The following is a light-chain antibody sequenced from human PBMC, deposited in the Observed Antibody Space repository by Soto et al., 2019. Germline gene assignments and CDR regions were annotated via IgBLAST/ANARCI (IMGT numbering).Light chain of an antibody. CDR2: GNR. CDR3: QSYDSSLSAYV. V-gene: IGLV1-40*01. Sequence: QSVLTQPPSVSGGTPGQRVTISCTGTNSNIGAGYDVSWYQHLPGAAPKLPIYGNRFRPSGVPDRFSGSQSGTSASLAITGLQAVDEADYYCQSYDSSLSAYVFGAGTKVTVL. CDR1: NSNIGAGYD. J-gene: IGLJ1*01.